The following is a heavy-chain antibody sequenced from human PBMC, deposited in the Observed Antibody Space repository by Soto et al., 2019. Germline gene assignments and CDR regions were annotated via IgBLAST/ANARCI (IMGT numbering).Heavy chain of an antibody. CDR1: GFTFSSYA. CDR3: ARDSTYYYDSSGGGMDV. Sequence: QVQLVESGGGVVQPGRSLRLSCAASGFTFSSYAMHWVRQAPGKGLEWVAVISYDGSNKYYADSVKGRFTSSRDNSKNTLYLQMNSLRAEDTAVYYCARDSTYYYDSSGGGMDVWGQGTTVTVSS. D-gene: IGHD3-22*01. J-gene: IGHJ6*02. V-gene: IGHV3-30-3*01. CDR2: ISYDGSNK.